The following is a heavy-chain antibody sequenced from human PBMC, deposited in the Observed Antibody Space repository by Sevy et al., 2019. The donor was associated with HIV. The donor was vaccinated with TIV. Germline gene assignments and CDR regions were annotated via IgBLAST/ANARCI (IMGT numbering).Heavy chain of an antibody. V-gene: IGHV3-7*01. CDR1: GFTLNNYW. Sequence: GGSLKLSCVASGFTLNNYWMHWVRQAPGKGLEWVANINQDGGVTYYVDSVRGRFTISRDNAKNSLYLQMNSLRVEDTAIYYCARDRTMTDFDYWGQGTLVTVSS. CDR2: INQDGGVT. D-gene: IGHD3-22*01. J-gene: IGHJ4*02. CDR3: ARDRTMTDFDY.